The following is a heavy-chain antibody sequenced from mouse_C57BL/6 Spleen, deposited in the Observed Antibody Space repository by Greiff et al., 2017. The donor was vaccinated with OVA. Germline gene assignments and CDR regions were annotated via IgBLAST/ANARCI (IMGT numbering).Heavy chain of an antibody. V-gene: IGHV1-82*01. J-gene: IGHJ2*01. CDR1: GYAFRSSW. CDR2: IYPGDGDT. Sequence: QVQLQQSGPELVKPGASVKISCKASGYAFRSSWMNWVKQRPGKGLEWIGRIYPGDGDTNYNGKFKGKATLTADKSSSTAYMQLSSLTSEDSAVYFCARWGGYFDYWGQGTTLTVSS. CDR3: ARWGGYFDY.